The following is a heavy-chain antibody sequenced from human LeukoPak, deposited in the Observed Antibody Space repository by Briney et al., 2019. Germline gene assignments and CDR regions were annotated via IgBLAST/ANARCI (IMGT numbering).Heavy chain of an antibody. D-gene: IGHD3-9*01. V-gene: IGHV3-48*03. J-gene: IGHJ4*02. CDR2: ISSDAASI. Sequence: GGSLRLSCAAPGFTFSSYEMNWVRQAPGKGLEWVSYISSDAASIYYADSVRGRFTISRDNAKNSLFLQVYSLRDEDTAVYYCARGMNGVGGYDILIDYWGQGTLVTVSS. CDR1: GFTFSSYE. CDR3: ARGMNGVGGYDILIDY.